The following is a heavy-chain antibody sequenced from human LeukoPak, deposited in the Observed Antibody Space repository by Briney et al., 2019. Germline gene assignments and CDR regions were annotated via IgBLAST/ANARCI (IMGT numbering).Heavy chain of an antibody. Sequence: PSHTLSPTWAVTGASTISGGYSWSWIRQPPGKGLEWVGYIYRSGSTYYNPSLKRRVTISVHRSKTQFSLKLSSVTAADTAVYYCAGGGGGYDYGTFDNWGEGDLVTVSS. V-gene: IGHV4-30-2*01. CDR3: AGGGGGYDYGTFDN. J-gene: IGHJ5*02. CDR1: GASTISGGYS. CDR2: IYRSGST. D-gene: IGHD5-12*01.